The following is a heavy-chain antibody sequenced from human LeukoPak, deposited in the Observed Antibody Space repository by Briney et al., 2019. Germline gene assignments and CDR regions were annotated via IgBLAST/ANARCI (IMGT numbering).Heavy chain of an antibody. D-gene: IGHD5-12*01. CDR1: GGSISGYY. CDR2: IYYSGTT. Sequence: PSETLSLTCTVSGGSISGYYWSWIRQPPGKGLEWIGYIYYSGTTNYNPSLKSRVTISVDTSKNQFSLKLSSVTAADTAVYYCARGNGYSGLGFDYWGQGTLVTVSS. J-gene: IGHJ4*02. V-gene: IGHV4-59*01. CDR3: ARGNGYSGLGFDY.